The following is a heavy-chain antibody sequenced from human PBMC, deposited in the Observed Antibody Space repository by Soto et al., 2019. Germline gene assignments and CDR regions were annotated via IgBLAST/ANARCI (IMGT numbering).Heavy chain of an antibody. CDR1: GGSISSYY. V-gene: IGHV4-59*01. D-gene: IGHD3-22*01. J-gene: IGHJ4*02. Sequence: PSETLSLTCTVSGGSISSYYWSWTRQPPGKGLEWIGYIYYSGSTNYNPSLKSRVTISVDTSKNQFSLKLSSVTAADTAVYYCMLGSGWKDFDYWGQGTLVTVSS. CDR2: IYYSGST. CDR3: MLGSGWKDFDY.